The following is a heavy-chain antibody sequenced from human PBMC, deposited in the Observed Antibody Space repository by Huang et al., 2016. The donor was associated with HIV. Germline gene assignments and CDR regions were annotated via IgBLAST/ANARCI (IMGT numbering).Heavy chain of an antibody. J-gene: IGHJ4*02. CDR3: AKDADTSGYDVLGPFGS. V-gene: IGHV3-23*01. Sequence: EVLLLESGGGLVQPGGSLRLSCVASGFTFSSYAMSWVRQAPGKGLEWVSGITDGINNRYYAHSVQGRVAVSRDDSTNTLYLQMNSLRAEDTAVYYCAKDADTSGYDVLGPFGSWGQGTLVTVSS. CDR2: ITDGINNR. CDR1: GFTFSSYA. D-gene: IGHD3-3*01.